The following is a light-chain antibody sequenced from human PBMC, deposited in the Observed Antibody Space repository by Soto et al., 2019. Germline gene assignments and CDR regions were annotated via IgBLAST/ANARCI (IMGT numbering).Light chain of an antibody. CDR2: DVT. J-gene: IGLJ1*01. Sequence: QSVLTQPASVSGSPGQSITISCTGASSDVGGYNYVSWYQQHPGKAPKLMIYDVTNRPSGVSNRFSGSKSGNTASLTISGLQAEDEAYYYCSSYTSSSTPDVFGTGTKVTVL. CDR1: SSDVGGYNY. V-gene: IGLV2-14*03. CDR3: SSYTSSSTPDV.